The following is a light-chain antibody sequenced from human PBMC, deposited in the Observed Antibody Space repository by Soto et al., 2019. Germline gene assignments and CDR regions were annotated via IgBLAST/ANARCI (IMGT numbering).Light chain of an antibody. CDR3: QQYNNWPPIT. V-gene: IGKV3-15*01. J-gene: IGKJ5*01. Sequence: PGERATLSFGAIQTVTSNYLAWYQQKPGQAPTLLIYGASTRATGIPARFSGSGSGTEFTLTISSLQSEDFAVYYCQQYNNWPPITFGQGTRLEIK. CDR1: QTVTSN. CDR2: GAS.